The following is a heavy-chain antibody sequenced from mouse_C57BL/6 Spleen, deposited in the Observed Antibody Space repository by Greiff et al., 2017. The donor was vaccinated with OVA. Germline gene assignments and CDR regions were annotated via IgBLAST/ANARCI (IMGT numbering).Heavy chain of an antibody. CDR2: IDPNSGGT. D-gene: IGHD2-4*01. CDR3: ARRVYYDYDPYWYFEV. J-gene: IGHJ1*03. V-gene: IGHV1-72*01. CDR1: GYTFTSYW. Sequence: QVHVKQPGAELVKPGASVKLSCKASGYTFTSYWMHWVKQRPGRGLEWIGRIDPNSGGTKYNEKFKSKATLTVDKPSSTAYMQLSSLTSEDSAVYYCARRVYYDYDPYWYFEVWGTGTTVTVSS.